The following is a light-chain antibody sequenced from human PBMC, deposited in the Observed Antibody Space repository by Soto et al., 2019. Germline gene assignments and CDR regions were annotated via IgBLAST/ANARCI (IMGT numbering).Light chain of an antibody. CDR3: CSYAGSHTF. CDR2: EVD. Sequence: QSALTQPASVSGSPGQSITISCTGTGSDIGYFNYVSWYQQQPGKAPKLMIYEVDNRPSGVSIRFSGSKSGSTASLTISGLQAEDEADYYCCSYAGSHTFFGGGTQLTVL. CDR1: GSDIGYFNY. V-gene: IGLV2-14*01. J-gene: IGLJ7*01.